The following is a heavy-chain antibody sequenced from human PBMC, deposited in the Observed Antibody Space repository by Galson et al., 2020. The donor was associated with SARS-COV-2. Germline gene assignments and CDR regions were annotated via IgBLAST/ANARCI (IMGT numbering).Heavy chain of an antibody. CDR2: ISSNGGST. V-gene: IGHV3-64D*08. CDR1: GFTFSSYA. J-gene: IGHJ4*02. Sequence: GESLKISCSASGFTFSSYAMHWVRQAPGKGLEYVSAISSNGGSTYYADSVKGRFTISRDNSKNTLYLQMSSLRAEDTAVYYCVKGYYDSGGWGQGTLVTVSS. CDR3: VKGYYDSGG. D-gene: IGHD3-22*01.